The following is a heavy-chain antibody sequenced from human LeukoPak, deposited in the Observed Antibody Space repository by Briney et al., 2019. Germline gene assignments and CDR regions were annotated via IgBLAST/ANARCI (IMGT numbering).Heavy chain of an antibody. V-gene: IGHV1-18*01. CDR2: ISAYNGNT. D-gene: IGHD1-26*01. Sequence: ASVKVSCKSSGYTFTNYGISWVRQAPGQGLEWMGWISAYNGNTNFAQKLQGRVTMTTDTSTSTAYMELRSLRSDDTAVYYCAKSRGGVGQYFDYWGQGTLVTVSS. CDR1: GYTFTNYG. J-gene: IGHJ4*02. CDR3: AKSRGGVGQYFDY.